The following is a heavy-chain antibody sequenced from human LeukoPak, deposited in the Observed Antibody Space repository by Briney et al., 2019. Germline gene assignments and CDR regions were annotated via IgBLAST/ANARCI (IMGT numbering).Heavy chain of an antibody. CDR3: ARAGYSSSQYYFDY. D-gene: IGHD6-13*01. J-gene: IGHJ4*02. V-gene: IGHV1-69*13. CDR2: IIPIFGRA. Sequence: GASVKVSCKTSGGTFSSEASIWVRQAPGQGLEWMGGIIPIFGRADYAQKFQDIVTITADESTSTVYMELSSLRSEDTAVYYCARAGYSSSQYYFDYWGQGTLVTVSS. CDR1: GGTFSSEA.